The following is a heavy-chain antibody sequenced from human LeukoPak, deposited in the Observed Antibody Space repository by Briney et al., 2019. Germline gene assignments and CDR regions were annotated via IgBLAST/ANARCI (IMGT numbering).Heavy chain of an antibody. CDR3: ARGATAGYSSSCFDC. J-gene: IGHJ4*02. CDR2: IYYTGST. Sequence: SETLSLICTVSGGSITGYYWSWIRQPPGKGLVWIGYIYYTGSTDYNPSLKSRLTISVDTSKNQLSLRLSSVTAADTAVYYCARGATAGYSSSCFDCWGQGTLVTVSS. D-gene: IGHD6-13*01. CDR1: GGSITGYY. V-gene: IGHV4-59*01.